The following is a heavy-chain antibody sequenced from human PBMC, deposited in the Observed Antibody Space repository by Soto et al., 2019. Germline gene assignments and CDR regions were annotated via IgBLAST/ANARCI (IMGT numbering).Heavy chain of an antibody. Sequence: QVQLVQSGAEVKKPGSSVKVSCKASGGTFSSYAISWVRQAPGQGLEWMGGIIPNFGTANYAQKFQGRVTITADESTSTAYMELSSLRSEDTAVYYCARDLEGTYCGGDCYTAWGQGTLVTVSS. CDR2: IIPNFGTA. CDR1: GGTFSSYA. D-gene: IGHD2-21*02. J-gene: IGHJ5*02. CDR3: ARDLEGTYCGGDCYTA. V-gene: IGHV1-69*01.